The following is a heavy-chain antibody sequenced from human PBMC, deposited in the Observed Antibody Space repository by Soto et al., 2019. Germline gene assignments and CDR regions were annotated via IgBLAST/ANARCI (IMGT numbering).Heavy chain of an antibody. CDR2: MNPNSGNT. V-gene: IGHV1-8*01. Sequence: ASVKVSCKASGYTFTSYDINWVRQATGQGLEWMGWMNPNSGNTGYAQKFQGRVTMTRNTSISTAYMELSSLRSEDTAVYYCASAHYGSGSYYNPAQLRPHAFDTWGEVTMVTVSS. J-gene: IGHJ3*02. CDR3: ASAHYGSGSYYNPAQLRPHAFDT. D-gene: IGHD3-10*01. CDR1: GYTFTSYD.